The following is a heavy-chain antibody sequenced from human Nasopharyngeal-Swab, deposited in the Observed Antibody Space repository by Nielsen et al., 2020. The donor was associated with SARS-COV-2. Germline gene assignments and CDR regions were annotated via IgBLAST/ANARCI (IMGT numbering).Heavy chain of an antibody. CDR2: ISFNNGNT. V-gene: IGHV1-18*01. Sequence: ASVKVSCKASGYTFTSYGISWVRQAPGQGLEWMGLISFNNGNTNYAQSLEGRITMTTDTSTSTAYLELRSLRSDDTAVYYCVRVQTVVVSTYYFDSWGQGALVTVSS. CDR1: GYTFTSYG. CDR3: VRVQTVVVSTYYFDS. D-gene: IGHD3-22*01. J-gene: IGHJ4*02.